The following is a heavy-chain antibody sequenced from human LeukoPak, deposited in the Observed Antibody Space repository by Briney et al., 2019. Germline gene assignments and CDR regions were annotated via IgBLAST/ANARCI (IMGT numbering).Heavy chain of an antibody. D-gene: IGHD3-10*01. CDR2: MNPNSGNT. J-gene: IGHJ4*02. CDR1: GGTFSSYA. V-gene: IGHV1-8*02. CDR3: ARESVYGSGSYGY. Sequence: SVKVSCKASGGTFSSYAINWVRQATGQGLEWMGWMNPNSGNTGYAQKFQGRVTMTRNTSTSTAYMELSSLRSEEPGVYYCARESVYGSGSYGYWGQGTLVTVSS.